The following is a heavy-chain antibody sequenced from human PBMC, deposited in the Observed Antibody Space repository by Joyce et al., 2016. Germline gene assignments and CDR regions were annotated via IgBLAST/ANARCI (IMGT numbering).Heavy chain of an antibody. CDR3: AHSGGHEYYDFWSGYYKGAYSFDY. CDR1: GFSLSTSGVG. CDR2: IYWDDDK. V-gene: IGHV2-5*02. D-gene: IGHD3-3*01. Sequence: QITLKESGPTLVKPTQTLTLTCTFSGFSLSTSGVGVGWIRQPPGKALEWLALIYWDDDKRYSPSLKSRLTITKDTSKNQVVLTMTNMDPVDTATYYCAHSGGHEYYDFWSGYYKGAYSFDYWGQGTLVTVSS. J-gene: IGHJ4*02.